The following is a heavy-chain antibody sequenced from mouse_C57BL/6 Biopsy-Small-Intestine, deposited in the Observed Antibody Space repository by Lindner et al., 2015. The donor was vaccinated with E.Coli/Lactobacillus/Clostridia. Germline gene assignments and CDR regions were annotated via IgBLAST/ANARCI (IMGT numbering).Heavy chain of an antibody. V-gene: IGHV1-31*01. CDR1: GYSFTGYF. D-gene: IGHD3-2*02. Sequence: VQLQESGPELAKPGASVKISCKASGYSFTGYFMHWVKQSHGNILDWIGYISPYNGISSYNRKFKGKATLTVDKSSSTAYMELRSLTSEDSAVYYCAISEGSSGFFDYWGQGTTLTVSS. J-gene: IGHJ2*01. CDR2: ISPYNGIS. CDR3: AISEGSSGFFDY.